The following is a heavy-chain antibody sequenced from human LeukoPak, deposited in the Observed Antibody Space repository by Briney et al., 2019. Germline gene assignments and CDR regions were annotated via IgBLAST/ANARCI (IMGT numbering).Heavy chain of an antibody. CDR2: IKQEGSEK. V-gene: IGHV3-7*01. J-gene: IGHJ6*02. CDR3: ARDAPSNVLRYFDWLFYYYGMDV. CDR1: VFTFSSYW. D-gene: IGHD3-9*01. Sequence: GGSLRLSCAASVFTFSSYWMSWVRQAPGKGLEWVSNIKQEGSEKYYVDSVKGRFTISRDNAKNSLYLQMNSLRAEDTAVYYCARDAPSNVLRYFDWLFYYYGMDVWGQGTTVTVSS.